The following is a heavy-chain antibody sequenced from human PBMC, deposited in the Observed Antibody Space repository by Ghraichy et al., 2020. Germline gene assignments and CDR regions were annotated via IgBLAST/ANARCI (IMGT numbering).Heavy chain of an antibody. D-gene: IGHD4-17*01. CDR2: IRYDGSNK. Sequence: GGSLRLSCAASGFTFSSYGMHWVRQAPGKGLEWVAFIRYDGSNKYYADSVKGRFTISRDNSKNTLYLQMNSLRAEDTAVYYCAKDDYGYYYYYGMDVWGQGTTVTVSS. J-gene: IGHJ6*02. V-gene: IGHV3-30*02. CDR1: GFTFSSYG. CDR3: AKDDYGYYYYYGMDV.